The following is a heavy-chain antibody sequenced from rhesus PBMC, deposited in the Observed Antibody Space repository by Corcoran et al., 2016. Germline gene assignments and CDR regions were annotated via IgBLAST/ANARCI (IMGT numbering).Heavy chain of an antibody. J-gene: IGHJ4*01. CDR2: IYGSSGST. V-gene: IGHV4-76*01. Sequence: QVQLQESGPGVVKPSETLSLTCAVSGYSISSGYDWSWIRPPPGKGLVWIGYIYGSSGSTNYNPSLKNRVTISKDTSKNHFSLKLSSVTAADTAVYYCSREYGSIFDYWGQGVLVTVSS. CDR1: GYSISSGYD. CDR3: SREYGSIFDY. D-gene: IGHD4-29*01.